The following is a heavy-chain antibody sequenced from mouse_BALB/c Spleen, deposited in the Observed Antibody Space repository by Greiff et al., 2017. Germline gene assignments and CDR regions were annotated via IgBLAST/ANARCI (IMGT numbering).Heavy chain of an antibody. CDR2: ISSGSSTI. CDR1: GFTFSSFG. J-gene: IGHJ4*01. CDR3: ARSEYCNPFYAMDY. D-gene: IGHD2-10*02. V-gene: IGHV5-17*02. Sequence: EVQVVESGGGLVQPGGSRKLSCAASGFTFSSFGMHWVRQAPEKGLEWVAYISSGSSTIYYADTVKGRFTISRDNPKNTLFLQMTSLRSEDTAMYYCARSEYCNPFYAMDYWGQGTSVTVSS.